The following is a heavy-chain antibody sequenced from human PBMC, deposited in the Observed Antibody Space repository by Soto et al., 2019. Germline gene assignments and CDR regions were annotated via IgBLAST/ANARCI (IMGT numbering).Heavy chain of an antibody. CDR1: GFTFSSYS. V-gene: IGHV3-21*01. Sequence: GSLRLSCAASGFTFSSYSMNWVRQATGKGLEWVSSISSSSSYIYYADSVKGRFTISRDNAKNSLYLQMNSLTAEDTAVYYCALLGYYDSSGYFTHYYYSGMDVLCQGHTLTLSS. CDR2: ISSSSSYI. CDR3: ALLGYYDSSGYFTHYYYSGMDV. D-gene: IGHD3-22*01. J-gene: IGHJ6*02.